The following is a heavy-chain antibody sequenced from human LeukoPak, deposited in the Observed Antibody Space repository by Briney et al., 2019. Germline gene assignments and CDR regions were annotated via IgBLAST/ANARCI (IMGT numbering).Heavy chain of an antibody. J-gene: IGHJ6*03. D-gene: IGHD2-2*02. CDR3: AKDSCLRTNPSCYSSAENYHYYMDV. V-gene: IGHV3-23*01. CDR2: ISGSAGAT. CDR1: GFTFSDFA. Sequence: TGGSLRLSCAPSGFTFSDFAMSWVRQAPGKGPESVAAISGSAGATHYADSVKGRFTISRDNSKNTLYLHMSSLRAEDTAVYFCAKDSCLRTNPSCYSSAENYHYYMDVWGKGTTVTVSS.